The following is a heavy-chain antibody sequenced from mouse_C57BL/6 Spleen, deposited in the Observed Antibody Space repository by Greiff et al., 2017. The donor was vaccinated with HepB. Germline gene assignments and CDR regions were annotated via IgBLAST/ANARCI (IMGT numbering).Heavy chain of an antibody. Sequence: VQLQQSGAELVRPGASVTLSCKASGYTFTDYEMHWVKQKPVHGLEWIGAIDPETGGTAYNQKFKGKAILTADKSSSTAYMELRSLTSEDSAVYYCTRSGLLRSLAYWGQGTLVTVSA. D-gene: IGHD1-1*01. J-gene: IGHJ3*01. CDR1: GYTFTDYE. CDR3: TRSGLLRSLAY. V-gene: IGHV1-15*01. CDR2: IDPETGGT.